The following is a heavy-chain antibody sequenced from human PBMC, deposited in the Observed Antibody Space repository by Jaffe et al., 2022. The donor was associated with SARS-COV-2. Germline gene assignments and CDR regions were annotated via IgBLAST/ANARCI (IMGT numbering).Heavy chain of an antibody. J-gene: IGHJ6*02. CDR3: AREDIVVVPAAPSVALEGYYYYYYGMDV. CDR1: GFTFSDYY. CDR2: ISSSGSTI. Sequence: QVQLVESGGGLVKPGGSLRLSCAASGFTFSDYYMSWIRQAPGKGLEWVSYISSSGSTIYYADSVKGRFTISRDNAKNSLYLQMNSLRAEDTAVYYCAREDIVVVPAAPSVALEGYYYYYYGMDVWGQGTTVTVSS. D-gene: IGHD2-2*01. V-gene: IGHV3-11*01.